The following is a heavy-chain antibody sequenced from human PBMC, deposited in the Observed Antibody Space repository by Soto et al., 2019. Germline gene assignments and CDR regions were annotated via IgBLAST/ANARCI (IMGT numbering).Heavy chain of an antibody. J-gene: IGHJ4*02. V-gene: IGHV4-39*01. CDR3: ARPARQDTVAGNY. CDR2: IYYTGIT. CDR1: GGSISSSSYY. D-gene: IGHD6-19*01. Sequence: SETLSLTCTVSGGSISSSSYYWGWIRQPPGKGLEWIGSIYYTGITHYNPSLKSRATISIDTSKNQFSLNLNSVTATDTAVYYCARPARQDTVAGNYWGQGTPVTSPQ.